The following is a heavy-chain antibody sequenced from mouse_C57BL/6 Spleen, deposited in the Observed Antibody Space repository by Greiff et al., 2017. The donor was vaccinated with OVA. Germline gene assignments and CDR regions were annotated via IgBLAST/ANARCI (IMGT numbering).Heavy chain of an antibody. Sequence: QVTLKESGPGILQPSQTLSLTCSFSGFSLSTFGMGVGWIRQPSGKGLEWLAHIWWDDYKSYNPALMSRLTISKETSKNQVFLEIADVDTADTATEYGARMSDPFAYWGQGTLVTVSA. CDR2: IWWDDYK. CDR3: ARMSDPFAY. D-gene: IGHD2-13*01. CDR1: GFSLSTFGMG. J-gene: IGHJ3*01. V-gene: IGHV8-8*01.